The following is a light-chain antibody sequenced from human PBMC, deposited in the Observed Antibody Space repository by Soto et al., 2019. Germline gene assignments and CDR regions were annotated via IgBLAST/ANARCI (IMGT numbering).Light chain of an antibody. Sequence: QSVLTQAAAVSGSPGQSITISCTGTSSDVGGYNYVSWYQQHPGKAPKLMIYEVSNRPSGVSNRFSGSKSGNTASLTISGLQAEDEADYYCSSYTSSSTAWVFGGGTQLTVL. J-gene: IGLJ3*02. CDR1: SSDVGGYNY. V-gene: IGLV2-14*01. CDR2: EVS. CDR3: SSYTSSSTAWV.